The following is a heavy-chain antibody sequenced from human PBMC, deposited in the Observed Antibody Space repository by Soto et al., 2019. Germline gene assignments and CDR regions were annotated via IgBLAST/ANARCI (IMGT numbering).Heavy chain of an antibody. V-gene: IGHV4-59*08. CDR3: ARHADTPIDY. J-gene: IGHJ4*02. CDR2: IYYSGST. Sequence: SETLSLTCTVSGGSISSYYWSWIRQPPGKGLEWIGYIYYSGSTNYNPSLKSRVTISVDTSKNQFSLKLSSVTAADTAVYYCARHADTPIDYWGQGTLVTVSS. D-gene: IGHD3-16*01. CDR1: GGSISSYY.